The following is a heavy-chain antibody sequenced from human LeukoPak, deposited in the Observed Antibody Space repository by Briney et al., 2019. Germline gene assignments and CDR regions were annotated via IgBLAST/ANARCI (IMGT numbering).Heavy chain of an antibody. CDR1: GYTFTGYY. CDR2: INPNSGGT. Sequence: ASVKVSCKASGYTFTGYYIHWVRQAPGQGLEWMGWINPNSGGTNYAQKFQGRVTMTRDTSISTAYMELSSLRSEDTAVYYCARAAMVIRPIDYWGQGTLVTVSS. D-gene: IGHD5-18*01. CDR3: ARAAMVIRPIDY. J-gene: IGHJ4*02. V-gene: IGHV1-2*02.